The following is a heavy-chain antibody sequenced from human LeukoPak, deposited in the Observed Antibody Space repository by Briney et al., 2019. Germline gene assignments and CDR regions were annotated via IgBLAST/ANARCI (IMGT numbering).Heavy chain of an antibody. CDR3: AIDYYDSSGYYAY. Sequence: SVKVSCKASGYTFTSYGISWVRQAPGQGLEWMGRILPILGIANYAQKFQDRVTITADKSTTTAYMELSSLRSEDTAVYYCAIDYYDSSGYYAYWGQGTLVTVSS. CDR1: GYTFTSYG. CDR2: ILPILGIA. D-gene: IGHD3-22*01. V-gene: IGHV1-69*04. J-gene: IGHJ4*02.